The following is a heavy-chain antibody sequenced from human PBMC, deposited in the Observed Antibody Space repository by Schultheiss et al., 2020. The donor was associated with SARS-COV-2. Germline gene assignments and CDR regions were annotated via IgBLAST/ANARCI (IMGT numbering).Heavy chain of an antibody. CDR2: INHSGST. J-gene: IGHJ3*02. D-gene: IGHD2-21*02. Sequence: ESLKISCAASGFTFRSSGMSWVRQAPGKGLEWIGEINHSGSTNYNPSLKSRVTISVDTSKNQFSLKLSSVTAADTAVYYCARGPNIVVVTLGDHAFDIWGQGTMVTVSS. V-gene: IGHV4-34*01. CDR1: GFTFRSSG. CDR3: ARGPNIVVVTLGDHAFDI.